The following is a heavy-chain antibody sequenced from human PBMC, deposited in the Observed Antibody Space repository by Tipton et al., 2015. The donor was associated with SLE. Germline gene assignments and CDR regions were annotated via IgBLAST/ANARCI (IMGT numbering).Heavy chain of an antibody. CDR1: GGSISSSSYY. Sequence: LRLSCTVSGGSISSSSYYWGWIRQPPGKGLEWIGSIYYSGSTYYNPSLKSRVTISVDTSKNQFSLKLTSVTAADTAVYYCARDPSTVTSDPYYGMDVWGQGTSVTVSS. CDR3: ARDPSTVTSDPYYGMDV. J-gene: IGHJ6*02. V-gene: IGHV4-39*07. D-gene: IGHD4-17*01. CDR2: IYYSGST.